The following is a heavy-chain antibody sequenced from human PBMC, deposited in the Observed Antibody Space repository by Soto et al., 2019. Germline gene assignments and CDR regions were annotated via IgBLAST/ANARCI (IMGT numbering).Heavy chain of an antibody. D-gene: IGHD5-18*01. CDR3: AKDRIRSGYGYGMVV. CDR2: ISGSGDST. Sequence: GGSLRLSCAASGFTFSTYAMNWVRQAPGKGLEWVSAISGSGDSTYYADSVKGRFTTSRDNSKNTLYLQLNSLRAEDTALYYCAKDRIRSGYGYGMVVWGQGTTVTVSS. CDR1: GFTFSTYA. J-gene: IGHJ6*02. V-gene: IGHV3-23*01.